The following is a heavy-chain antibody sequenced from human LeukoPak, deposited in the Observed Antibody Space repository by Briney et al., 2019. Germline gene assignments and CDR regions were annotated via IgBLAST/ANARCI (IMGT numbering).Heavy chain of an antibody. J-gene: IGHJ4*02. CDR3: ARENDY. CDR1: GFTFSNDA. V-gene: IGHV3-48*01. CDR2: ISSSSSTI. Sequence: GGSLRLSCAASGFTFSNDAMTWVRQAPGKGLEWVSYISSSSSTIYYADSVKGRFTISRDNAKNSLYLQMNSLRAEDTAVYYCARENDYWGQGTLVTVSS.